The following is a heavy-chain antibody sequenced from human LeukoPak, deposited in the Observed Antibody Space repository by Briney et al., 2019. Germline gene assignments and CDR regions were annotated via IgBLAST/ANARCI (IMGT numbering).Heavy chain of an antibody. D-gene: IGHD2-2*01. CDR1: GGSISSGSYY. CDR3: ARHLPEVEPIVVVPAAVDY. CDR2: IYTSGST. J-gene: IGHJ4*02. Sequence: SETLSLTCTVSGGSISSGSYYWSWIRQPAGKGLEWIGRIYTSGSTNYNPSLKSRVTISVDTSENQFSLKLSSVTAADTAVYYCARHLPEVEPIVVVPAAVDYWGQGTLVTVSS. V-gene: IGHV4-61*02.